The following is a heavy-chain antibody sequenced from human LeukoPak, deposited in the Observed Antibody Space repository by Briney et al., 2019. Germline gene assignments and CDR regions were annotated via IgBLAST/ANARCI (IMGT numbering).Heavy chain of an antibody. J-gene: IGHJ6*03. CDR3: AGGDIVVVPAAVPANGPYYYYYMDV. V-gene: IGHV1-8*01. D-gene: IGHD2-2*01. CDR1: GYTFTTSD. CDR2: MNPNSGNT. Sequence: ASVKVSCKASGYTFTTSDINWVRQAPGQGLQWMGWMNPNSGNTAYAQKFQGRVTMTRNTSISTAYMELSSLRSEDTAVYYCAGGDIVVVPAAVPANGPYYYYYMDVWGKGTTVTVSS.